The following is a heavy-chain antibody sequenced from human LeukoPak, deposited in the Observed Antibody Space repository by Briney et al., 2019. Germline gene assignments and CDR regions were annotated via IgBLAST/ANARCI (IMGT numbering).Heavy chain of an antibody. J-gene: IGHJ4*02. CDR3: AKVPYYYDSSAPYYFDY. Sequence: GRSLRLSCVASGFTFSSYGMHWVRQAPGKGLEWVAVISYDGSNKYYADSVKGRFTISRDNSKNTLYLQMNSLRAEDTAVYYCAKVPYYYDSSAPYYFDYWGQGTLVTVSS. D-gene: IGHD3-22*01. V-gene: IGHV3-30*18. CDR1: GFTFSSYG. CDR2: ISYDGSNK.